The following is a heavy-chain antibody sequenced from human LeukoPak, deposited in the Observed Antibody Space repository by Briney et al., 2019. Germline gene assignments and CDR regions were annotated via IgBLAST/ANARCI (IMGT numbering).Heavy chain of an antibody. CDR3: ARDSGGGDFDY. V-gene: IGHV1-2*02. CDR1: GYTFTGYY. D-gene: IGHD2-21*01. J-gene: IGHJ4*02. Sequence: EASVKVSCKASGYTFTGYYMHWARQAPGQGLEWMGWINPNSGGTNYAQKFQGRVTMTRDTSISTAYMELSRLRSDDTAVYYCARDSGGGDFDYGGQGTLVTASS. CDR2: INPNSGGT.